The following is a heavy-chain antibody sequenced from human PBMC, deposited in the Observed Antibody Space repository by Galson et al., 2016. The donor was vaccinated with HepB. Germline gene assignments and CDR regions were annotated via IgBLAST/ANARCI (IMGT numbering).Heavy chain of an antibody. V-gene: IGHV1-18*04. J-gene: IGHJ5*02. D-gene: IGHD3-3*01. CDR1: GYTFTSYG. CDR2: ISAYNGNT. CDR3: ARVGPRAWSGSQYHWFDP. Sequence: SVKVSCKASGYTFTSYGISWVRQAPGQGLEWMGWISAYNGNTNYAQKLQGRVTMTTDTSTSTAYMELRSLRSDDTAVYYCARVGPRAWSGSQYHWFDPWGQGTLVTVSS.